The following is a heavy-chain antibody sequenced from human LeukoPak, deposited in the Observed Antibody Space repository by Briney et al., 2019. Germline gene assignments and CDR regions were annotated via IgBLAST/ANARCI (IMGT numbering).Heavy chain of an antibody. D-gene: IGHD6-6*01. Sequence: GGSLRLSCAASGFTFSNHGMHWVRQAPGKGLEWVANIWYDGSQEYYADTVKSRFTISRDISKNTLYLQMNSLRAEDTAVYYCARDLAAARLDFRGQGTLVTVSS. CDR3: ARDLAAARLDF. J-gene: IGHJ4*02. V-gene: IGHV3-33*01. CDR2: IWYDGSQE. CDR1: GFTFSNHG.